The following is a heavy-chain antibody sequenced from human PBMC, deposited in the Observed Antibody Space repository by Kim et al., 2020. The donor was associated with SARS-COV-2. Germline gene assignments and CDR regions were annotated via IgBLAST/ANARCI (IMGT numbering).Heavy chain of an antibody. CDR2: IYTSGST. J-gene: IGHJ4*02. V-gene: IGHV4-4*07. CDR1: GASLSYYY. Sequence: SETLSLTCTVSGASLSYYYWSWIRQPAGKGLEWLGRIYTSGSTNYNPSLKSRITMSLDRSKNQFSLRLSSVTAADTAMYYCAREAADYFESRVWMFDNWGQGTLVTVSS. D-gene: IGHD3-22*01. CDR3: AREAADYFESRVWMFDN.